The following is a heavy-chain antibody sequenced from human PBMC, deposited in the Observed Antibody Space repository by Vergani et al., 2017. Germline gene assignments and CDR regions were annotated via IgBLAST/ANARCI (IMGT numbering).Heavy chain of an antibody. V-gene: IGHV3-23*01. D-gene: IGHD2-2*01. CDR3: AKVCGSTSCPYGGGAFDV. J-gene: IGHJ3*01. Sequence: LESGGGLIQPGGSLRLSCAASGFTFNSYAMTWVRQAPGTGLEWVSGINNNGGSTYYADSVKGRFTISRDNSKNTLYLQMTDLRAEDTATYYCAKVCGSTSCPYGGGAFDVWGHGTMVTVSS. CDR1: GFTFNSYA. CDR2: INNNGGST.